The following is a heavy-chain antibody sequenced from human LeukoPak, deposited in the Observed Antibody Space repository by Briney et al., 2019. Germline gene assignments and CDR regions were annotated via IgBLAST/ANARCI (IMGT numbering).Heavy chain of an antibody. CDR2: ISYDGSNK. J-gene: IGHJ5*01. D-gene: IGHD3-10*01. CDR1: GFTFSSYA. V-gene: IGHV3-30*04. CDR3: GYYNSGSYSTPDS. Sequence: GGSLRLSCAASGFTFSSYAMHWVRQAPGKGLEWVAVISYDGSNKYYADSVKGRFTISRDNSKNTLYLQMKTLRSEDTAVYYCGYYNSGSYSTPDSWGQGTQVTVSS.